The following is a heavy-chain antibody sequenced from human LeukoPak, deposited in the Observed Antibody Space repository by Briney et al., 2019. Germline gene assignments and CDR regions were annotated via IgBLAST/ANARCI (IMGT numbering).Heavy chain of an antibody. CDR3: AKWQQLGWNYYYYMDV. J-gene: IGHJ6*03. CDR1: GFTFSSYA. V-gene: IGHV3-23*01. D-gene: IGHD6-13*01. Sequence: PGGSLRLSCAASGFTFSSYAMSWVRQAPGKGLEWVSAISGSGGSTYYADSAKGRFTISRDNSKNTLYLQMNSLRAEDTAIYYCAKWQQLGWNYYYYMDVWGKGTTVTVSS. CDR2: ISGSGGST.